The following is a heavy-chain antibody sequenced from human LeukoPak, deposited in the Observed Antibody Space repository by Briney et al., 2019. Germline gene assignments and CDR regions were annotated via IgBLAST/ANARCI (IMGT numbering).Heavy chain of an antibody. CDR2: ISSSGSTI. Sequence: GGSLRLSCAASGFIFSDYYMSWIRQAPGKGLEWVSYISSSGSTIYYADSVKGRFTISRDNAKNSLYLQMNSLRAEDTAVYYCARDLSGDYYDSSGYIDYWGQGTLVTVSS. CDR1: GFIFSDYY. J-gene: IGHJ4*02. V-gene: IGHV3-11*01. CDR3: ARDLSGDYYDSSGYIDY. D-gene: IGHD3-22*01.